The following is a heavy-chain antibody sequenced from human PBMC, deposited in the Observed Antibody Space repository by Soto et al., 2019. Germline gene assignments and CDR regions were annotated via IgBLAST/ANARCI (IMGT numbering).Heavy chain of an antibody. CDR1: GFTFTSYA. D-gene: IGHD3-10*01. CDR2: INGGSGNT. V-gene: IGHV1-3*01. CDR3: ARVPPWGNSAGDYYIQHYDS. Sequence: ASVKVSCKSSGFTFTSYAIHWLRQAPGQRPQWMGWINGGSGNTKSSQDFQGRVTFTRDTFATTAYLELSSLRSEDTAVYYCARVPPWGNSAGDYYIQHYDSWGQGTPVTVSS. J-gene: IGHJ4*02.